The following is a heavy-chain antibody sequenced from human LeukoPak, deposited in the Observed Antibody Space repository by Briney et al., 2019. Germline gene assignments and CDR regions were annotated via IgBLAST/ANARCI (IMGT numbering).Heavy chain of an antibody. Sequence: PGGSLRLSCAASGFTFSSYGMQWVRQAPGKGLEWVAFIRYDGSNKYYADSVKGRFTISRDNSKNTLHLQMNSLRAEDTAVYYCAKDRTYSSAWPYYFDCWGQGTLVTVSS. D-gene: IGHD6-19*01. CDR2: IRYDGSNK. CDR3: AKDRTYSSAWPYYFDC. CDR1: GFTFSSYG. J-gene: IGHJ4*02. V-gene: IGHV3-30*02.